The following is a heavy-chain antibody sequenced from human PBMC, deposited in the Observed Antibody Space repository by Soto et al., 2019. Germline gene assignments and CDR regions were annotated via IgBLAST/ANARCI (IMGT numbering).Heavy chain of an antibody. CDR3: ARDGYYDSSGHAIP. V-gene: IGHV1-69*04. J-gene: IGHJ5*02. CDR2: IIPILGIA. Sequence: SVKVSCKASGYTFTSYGISWVRQAPGQGLEWMGRIIPILGIANYAQKFQGRVTITADKSTSTAYMELSSLRSEDTAVYYCARDGYYDSSGHAIPWGQGTLVTVSS. CDR1: GYTFTSYG. D-gene: IGHD3-22*01.